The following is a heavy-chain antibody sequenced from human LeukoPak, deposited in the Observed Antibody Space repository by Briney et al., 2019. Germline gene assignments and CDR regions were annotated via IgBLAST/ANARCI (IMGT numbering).Heavy chain of an antibody. CDR2: FDPGNGET. J-gene: IGHJ4*02. Sequence: ASVKVSCKVSGYTLTELSMHWVRQAPGKGLEWMGGFDPGNGETIYAQKFQGRVTMTEDTSTDTAYMELSSLRSEDTAVYYCATGPLGTTYYYDSSGYGRGLGYWGQGTLVTVSS. CDR3: ATGPLGTTYYYDSSGYGRGLGY. D-gene: IGHD3-22*01. CDR1: GYTLTELS. V-gene: IGHV1-24*01.